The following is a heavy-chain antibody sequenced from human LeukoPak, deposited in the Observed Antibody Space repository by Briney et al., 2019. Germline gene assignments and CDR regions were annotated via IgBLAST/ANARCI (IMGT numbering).Heavy chain of an antibody. V-gene: IGHV1-18*01. Sequence: ASVKVSCKASGYTFTSYGISWVRQAPGQGLEWMGWISAYNGNTNYAQKLQGRVTMTTDTSTSTAYMELRSLRSDDTAVYYCARDDSRSGSSGWYRHYYYYYGMDVWGQGTTVTVSS. D-gene: IGHD6-19*01. CDR2: ISAYNGNT. CDR3: ARDDSRSGSSGWYRHYYYYYGMDV. CDR1: GYTFTSYG. J-gene: IGHJ6*02.